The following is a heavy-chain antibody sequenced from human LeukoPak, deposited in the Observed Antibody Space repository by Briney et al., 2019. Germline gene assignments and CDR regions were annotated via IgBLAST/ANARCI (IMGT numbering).Heavy chain of an antibody. V-gene: IGHV4-59*01. CDR3: ASMNYYESSGYYVSDWYFDL. CDR1: GGSISNDY. CDR2: MYYSGST. J-gene: IGHJ2*01. D-gene: IGHD3-22*01. Sequence: SETLSLTCTVSGGSISNDYWSWIRQPPGKGLEWIGYMYYSGSTNYNPSLKSRVTISVDKSKNQFSLRLSSVTAADRAVYYCASMNYYESSGYYVSDWYFDLWGRGTLVTVSS.